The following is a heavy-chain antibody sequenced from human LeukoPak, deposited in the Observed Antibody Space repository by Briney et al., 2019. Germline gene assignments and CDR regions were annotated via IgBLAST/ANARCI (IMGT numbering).Heavy chain of an antibody. D-gene: IGHD2-2*01. CDR1: GFTFSSYA. CDR3: VTRDAHRIVVVPAALYYYGMDV. Sequence: QSGGSLRLSCAASGFTFSSYAMHWVRQAPGKGLEWVAVISYDGSNKYYADSVKGRFTISRDNSKNTLYLQMNSLRAEDTAVYYCVTRDAHRIVVVPAALYYYGMDVWGQGTTVTVSS. V-gene: IGHV3-30*04. CDR2: ISYDGSNK. J-gene: IGHJ6*02.